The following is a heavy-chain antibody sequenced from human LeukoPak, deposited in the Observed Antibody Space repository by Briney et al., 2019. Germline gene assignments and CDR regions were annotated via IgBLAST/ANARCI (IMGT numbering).Heavy chain of an antibody. CDR2: MYPSGIT. Sequence: SETLSLTCTVSGGSITSNYWSWIRQPAGKGLEWIGRMYPSGITTSNPSLQSRVTMSADTSKNQFSLKLSSMTASDTAVYYCAKEGAIGGLFLLGVFDIWGQGKMVTVSS. J-gene: IGHJ3*02. V-gene: IGHV4-4*07. CDR1: GGSITSNY. D-gene: IGHD3-16*01. CDR3: AKEGAIGGLFLLGVFDI.